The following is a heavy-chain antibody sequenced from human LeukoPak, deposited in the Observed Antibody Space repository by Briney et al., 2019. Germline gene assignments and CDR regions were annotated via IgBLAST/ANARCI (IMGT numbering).Heavy chain of an antibody. CDR1: GGSISSGGYY. Sequence: SETLSLTCTVSGGSISSGGYYWSWIRQPPGKGLEWIGYIYHSGSTYYNPSLKSRVTISVDRSKNQFSLKLSSVTAADTAVYYCARLEFSGYYMDVWGKGTTVTVSS. CDR2: IYHSGST. CDR3: ARLEFSGYYMDV. J-gene: IGHJ6*03. V-gene: IGHV4-30-2*01. D-gene: IGHD3-10*01.